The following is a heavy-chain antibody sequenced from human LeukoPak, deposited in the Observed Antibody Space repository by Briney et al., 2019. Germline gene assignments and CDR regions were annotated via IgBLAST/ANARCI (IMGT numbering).Heavy chain of an antibody. CDR3: ARGWIAARPRARAGDY. CDR1: GYTFTGYY. J-gene: IGHJ4*02. V-gene: IGHV1-2*02. Sequence: ASVKVSCKASGYTFTGYYMHWVRQAPGQGLEWMGWIDPNSGGTNYAQKFQGRVTMTRDTSISTAYMELSRLRSDDTAVYYCARGWIAARPRARAGDYWGQGTLVTVSS. CDR2: IDPNSGGT. D-gene: IGHD6-6*01.